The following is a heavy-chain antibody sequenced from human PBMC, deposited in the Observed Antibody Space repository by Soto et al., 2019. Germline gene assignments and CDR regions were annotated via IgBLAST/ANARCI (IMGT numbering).Heavy chain of an antibody. D-gene: IGHD3-22*01. Sequence: QVQLQESGPGLVKPSQTLSLTCTVSGGSISSGDYYWSWIRQPPGKGLEWIGYIYYSWSTYYNPSLKSRVTISVDTSKNQFSLKLSSVTAADTAVYYCARDGDRGSYYYGMDVWGQGTTVTVSS. V-gene: IGHV4-30-4*01. CDR2: IYYSWST. J-gene: IGHJ6*02. CDR1: GGSISSGDYY. CDR3: ARDGDRGSYYYGMDV.